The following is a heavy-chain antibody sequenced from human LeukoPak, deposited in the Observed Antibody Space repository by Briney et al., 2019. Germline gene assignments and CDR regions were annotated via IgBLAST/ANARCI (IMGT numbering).Heavy chain of an antibody. CDR2: IYYSGST. V-gene: IGHV4-39*07. J-gene: IGHJ4*02. D-gene: IGHD2-2*01. CDR1: GGSISSSTYY. Sequence: SETLSLTCTVSGGSISSSTYYWGWIRQPPGKGLEWIGSIYYSGSTYYNPSLKSRVAISVDTSKNQISLKLSSVTAADTAVYYCARGVRGTNDYRGQGTLVTVSS. CDR3: ARGVRGTNDY.